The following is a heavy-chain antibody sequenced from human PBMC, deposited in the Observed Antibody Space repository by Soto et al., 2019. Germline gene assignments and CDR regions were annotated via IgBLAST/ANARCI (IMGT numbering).Heavy chain of an antibody. Sequence: QITLKESGPTLVKPTQTLTLTCTFSGFSLSTSGVGVGWIRQPPGKALEWLALIYWDDDKRYSPSLKSRLTITKDTSKNQVVRTMTNTDPVDTATYFCARNAGYYYGMDVWGQGTTVTVSS. V-gene: IGHV2-5*02. CDR3: ARNAGYYYGMDV. D-gene: IGHD3-10*01. CDR1: GFSLSTSGVG. J-gene: IGHJ6*02. CDR2: IYWDDDK.